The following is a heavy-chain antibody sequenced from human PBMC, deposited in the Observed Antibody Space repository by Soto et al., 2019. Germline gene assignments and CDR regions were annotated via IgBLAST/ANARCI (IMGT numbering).Heavy chain of an antibody. CDR1: GGTFSSYA. D-gene: IGHD2-15*01. CDR2: IIPIFGTA. CDR3: ARAGGYCSGGSCSLDY. Sequence: SVKVSCKASGGTFSSYAISWVRQAPGQGLEWMGGIIPIFGTANYAQKFQGRVTITADESTSTAYMELSSLRSEGTAVYYCARAGGYCSGGSCSLDYWGQGTLVTVSS. V-gene: IGHV1-69*13. J-gene: IGHJ4*02.